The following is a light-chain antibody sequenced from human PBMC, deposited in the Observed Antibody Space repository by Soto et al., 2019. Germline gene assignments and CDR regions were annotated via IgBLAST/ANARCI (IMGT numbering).Light chain of an antibody. Sequence: DIQMTQSPSTLSASVGDRVTITCRASQSISVWLAWYQQKAGKAPNLLIYKASRLESGVPSRFSGSGSETEFTLTISRLQPGDSATYYCQQYNSYSPTFGQGTKVEVK. V-gene: IGKV1-5*03. CDR2: KAS. CDR3: QQYNSYSPT. J-gene: IGKJ1*01. CDR1: QSISVW.